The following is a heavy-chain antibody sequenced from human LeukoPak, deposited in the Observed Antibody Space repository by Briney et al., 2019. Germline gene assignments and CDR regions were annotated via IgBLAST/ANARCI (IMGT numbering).Heavy chain of an antibody. V-gene: IGHV3-23*01. CDR2: ISGSGGST. CDR3: AKDDCGSSSCFHWYY. J-gene: IGHJ4*02. CDR1: GFTFSNYA. D-gene: IGHD2-2*01. Sequence: GGSLRLSCAASGFTFSNYAMSWVRQAPGKGLEWVPGISGSGGSTNYADSVKGRFTISRDNSKNTLYLQMNSLRAEDTAVYYCAKDDCGSSSCFHWYYWGQGTLVTVSS.